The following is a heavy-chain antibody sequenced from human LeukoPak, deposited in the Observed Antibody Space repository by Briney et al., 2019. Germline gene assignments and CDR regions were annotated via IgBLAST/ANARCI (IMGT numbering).Heavy chain of an antibody. D-gene: IGHD3-16*01. Sequence: GGSLRLSCAASGFTFSNFVMNWVRQAPGKGLQWVSTIGAGGVNTFYADSVKGRFTISRDDSQNTLYLQLNSLRAEDTAFYYCSKGDSVFGGGPGYGGQETLVTVPS. CDR2: IGAGGVNT. CDR3: SKGDSVFGGGPGY. V-gene: IGHV3-23*01. CDR1: GFTFSNFV. J-gene: IGHJ4*02.